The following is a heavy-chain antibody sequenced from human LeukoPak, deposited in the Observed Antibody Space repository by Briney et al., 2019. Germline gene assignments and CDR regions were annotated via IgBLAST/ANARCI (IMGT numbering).Heavy chain of an antibody. D-gene: IGHD2-2*01. Sequence: PSETLSLTCTVSGDSISSYYWSWIRQPPGKGLEWIGYIHYSGSTNYNPSLKSRVTMSVDTSKNQFSLKLSSVTAADTAVYYCARALVVPAAMDAFDIWGQGTMVTVSS. J-gene: IGHJ3*02. CDR1: GDSISSYY. CDR3: ARALVVPAAMDAFDI. V-gene: IGHV4-59*08. CDR2: IHYSGST.